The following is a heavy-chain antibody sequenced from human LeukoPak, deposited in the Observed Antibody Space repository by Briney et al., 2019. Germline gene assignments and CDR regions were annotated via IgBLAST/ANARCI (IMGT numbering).Heavy chain of an antibody. Sequence: PSETLSLTCAVYGGSFSGYYWSWIRQPPGKGLEWIGEINHSGSTNYNPSLKSRVTISVDTSKNQFSLKLSSVTAADTAVYYCARLPYYYDSSGYYYFSFDYWGQGALVTVSS. V-gene: IGHV4-34*01. J-gene: IGHJ4*02. CDR3: ARLPYYYDSSGYYYFSFDY. D-gene: IGHD3-22*01. CDR1: GGSFSGYY. CDR2: INHSGST.